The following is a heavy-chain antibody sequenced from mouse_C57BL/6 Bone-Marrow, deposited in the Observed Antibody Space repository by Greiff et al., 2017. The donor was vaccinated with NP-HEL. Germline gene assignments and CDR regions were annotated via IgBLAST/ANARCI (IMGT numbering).Heavy chain of an antibody. CDR1: GYTFTDYY. Sequence: QVQLQQSGAELVRPGASVKLSCKASGYTFTDYYINWVKQRPGQGLEWIARIYPGSGNTYYNEKFKGKATLTAEKSSSTAYMQLSSLTSEDSAVYFCAPDGYYGFADWGQGTLVTVSA. D-gene: IGHD2-3*01. J-gene: IGHJ3*01. V-gene: IGHV1-76*01. CDR3: APDGYYGFAD. CDR2: IYPGSGNT.